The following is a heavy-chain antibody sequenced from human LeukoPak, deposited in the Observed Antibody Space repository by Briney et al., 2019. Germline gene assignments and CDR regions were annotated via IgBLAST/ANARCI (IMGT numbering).Heavy chain of an antibody. Sequence: ASVKVSCKVSGYTLTELSMHRVRQAPGKGLEWMGGFDPEDGETIYAQKFQGRVTMSEDTSTDTAYMELSSLRSEDTAVYYCATSPSLTGDYPIDYWGQGTLVTVSS. CDR1: GYTLTELS. J-gene: IGHJ4*02. CDR2: FDPEDGET. CDR3: ATSPSLTGDYPIDY. V-gene: IGHV1-24*01. D-gene: IGHD4-17*01.